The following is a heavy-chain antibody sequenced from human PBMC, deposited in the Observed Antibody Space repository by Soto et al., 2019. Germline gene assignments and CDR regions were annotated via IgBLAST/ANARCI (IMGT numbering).Heavy chain of an antibody. D-gene: IGHD6-13*01. Sequence: ASVKVSCKASGYTFTGYYMHWVRQAPGQGLEWMGWISPNSGGTNYAQKFQGRVTMTRDTSISTAYMELSRLRSDDTAVYYCARGIAAAVLVFDYWGQGTLVTVSS. CDR1: GYTFTGYY. CDR3: ARGIAAAVLVFDY. CDR2: ISPNSGGT. V-gene: IGHV1-2*02. J-gene: IGHJ4*02.